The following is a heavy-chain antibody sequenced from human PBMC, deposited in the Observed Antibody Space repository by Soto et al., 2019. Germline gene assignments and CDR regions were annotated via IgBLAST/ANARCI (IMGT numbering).Heavy chain of an antibody. CDR1: GFTFSSYG. CDR3: ARSHLYYDSSGYPEY. V-gene: IGHV3-30*03. CDR2: ISYDGSNK. D-gene: IGHD3-22*01. J-gene: IGHJ4*02. Sequence: GGSLRLSCAASGFTFSSYGMHWVRQAPGKGLEWVAVISYDGSNKYYADSVKGRFTISRDNSKNTLYLQMNSLRAEDTAVYYCARSHLYYDSSGYPEYWGQGTLVTVSS.